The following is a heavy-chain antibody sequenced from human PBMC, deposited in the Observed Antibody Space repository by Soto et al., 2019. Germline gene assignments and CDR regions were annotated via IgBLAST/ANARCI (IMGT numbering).Heavy chain of an antibody. CDR3: VRRQAAAYGHSRKGV. Sequence: EVQLVESGGGLAQPGESLRLSCVASGFDLLTYDMHWVRQPSGEGLEWVSGIGTVGDTYYLDSVRGRFTISRDNGKGSGYPEMECLRGGDTGVFFCVRRQAAAYGHSRKGVWGPGATVTVSS. CDR1: GFDLLTYD. D-gene: IGHD6-25*01. J-gene: IGHJ6*02. V-gene: IGHV3-13*01. CDR2: IGTVGDT.